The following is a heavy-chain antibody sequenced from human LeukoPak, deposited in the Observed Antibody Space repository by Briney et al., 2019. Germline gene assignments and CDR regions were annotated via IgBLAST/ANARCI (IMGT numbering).Heavy chain of an antibody. J-gene: IGHJ4*02. CDR1: GGSFSGYY. V-gene: IGHV4-59*01. CDR3: ARLSSSLYFDY. D-gene: IGHD6-6*01. CDR2: IYYSGST. Sequence: SETLSLTCAVYGGSFSGYYWSWIRQPPGKGLEWIGYIYYSGSTNYNPSLKSRVTISVDTSKNQFSLKLSSVTAADTAVYYCARLSSSLYFDYWGQGALVTVSS.